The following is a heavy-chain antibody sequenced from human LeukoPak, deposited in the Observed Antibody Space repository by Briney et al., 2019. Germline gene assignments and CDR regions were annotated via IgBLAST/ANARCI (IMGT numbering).Heavy chain of an antibody. CDR3: AREMLAAVAAQS. V-gene: IGHV3-30*02. CDR2: IRNDGSNK. J-gene: IGHJ5*02. Sequence: GGSLRLSCAASGFTFSSYAMHWVRQAPGKGLKWVTFIRNDGSNKYYADSVKGRFTISRDNSKNTLYLQMNSLRAEDTAVYYCAREMLAAVAAQSWGQGTLVTVSS. D-gene: IGHD6-19*01. CDR1: GFTFSSYA.